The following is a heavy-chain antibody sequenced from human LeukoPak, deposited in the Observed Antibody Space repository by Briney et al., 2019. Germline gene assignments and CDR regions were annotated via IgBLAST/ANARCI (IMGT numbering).Heavy chain of an antibody. J-gene: IGHJ4*02. V-gene: IGHV3-7*05. CDR2: IKPDGSEK. Sequence: GGSLRLSCAASGITLGSYWMTWGRQAPGKGLECVANIKPDGSEKHYVDSVEGRFTISRDNAKNSLFLEMNSLRAEDTAVYYCARGRMAVAGSYEYWGQGTLVTVSS. D-gene: IGHD6-19*01. CDR1: GITLGSYW. CDR3: ARGRMAVAGSYEY.